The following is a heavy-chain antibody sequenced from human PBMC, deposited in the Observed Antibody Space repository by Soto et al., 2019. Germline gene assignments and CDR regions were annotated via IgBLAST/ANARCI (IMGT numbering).Heavy chain of an antibody. CDR3: AKDLGPLVDPTSEGLN. CDR1: GFTFSSYA. CDR2: IRGGGVST. D-gene: IGHD2-15*01. Sequence: GGSLRLSCAASGFTFSSYAMSWVRQAPGKGLQWVSAIRGGGVSTYYADSVKGRFTISRDNSKNTVYLQMNSLRAEDTAIYYCAKDLGPLVDPTSEGLNWGQGTLVTVSS. J-gene: IGHJ4*02. V-gene: IGHV3-23*01.